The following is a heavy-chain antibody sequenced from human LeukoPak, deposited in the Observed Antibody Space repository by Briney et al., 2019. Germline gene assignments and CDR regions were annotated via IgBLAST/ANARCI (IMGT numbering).Heavy chain of an antibody. Sequence: GESLQISCKGSGYSFTSYWIGWVRQMPGKGLEWMGIIYPGDSDTRYSPSLQGQVTISADKSISPAYLQSSSLKASDTAMYYCARLGYYYDSSGYYKTAFDIWGQGTMVTVSS. CDR1: GYSFTSYW. V-gene: IGHV5-51*01. D-gene: IGHD3-22*01. CDR2: IYPGDSDT. J-gene: IGHJ3*02. CDR3: ARLGYYYDSSGYYKTAFDI.